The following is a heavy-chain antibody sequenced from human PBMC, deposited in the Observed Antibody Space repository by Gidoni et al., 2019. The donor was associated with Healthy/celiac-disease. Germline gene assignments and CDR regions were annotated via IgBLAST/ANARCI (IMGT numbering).Heavy chain of an antibody. D-gene: IGHD3-22*01. J-gene: IGHJ2*01. Sequence: QVQLVESGGGVVQPGRSLRLSCAASGFTFSSYGMHWVRQAPGKGLAWVAVISYDGSNKYYADPVKGRFTISRDNSKNTLYLQMNSLRAEDTAVYYCAKGDSRFFSWYFDLWGRGTLVTVSS. CDR1: GFTFSSYG. V-gene: IGHV3-30*18. CDR3: AKGDSRFFSWYFDL. CDR2: ISYDGSNK.